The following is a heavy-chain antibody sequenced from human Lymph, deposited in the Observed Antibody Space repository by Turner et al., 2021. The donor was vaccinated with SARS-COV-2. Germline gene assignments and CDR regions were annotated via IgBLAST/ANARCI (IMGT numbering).Heavy chain of an antibody. D-gene: IGHD6-13*01. J-gene: IGHJ6*02. CDR3: ARDLGTYGMDV. V-gene: IGHV3-53*02. CDR2: IYSGGTT. CDR1: GIIVSKNY. Sequence: EVQPVETGGGLIHPGGSLSLPCSASGIIVSKNYMNWVRQAPGKGLEWVSVIYSGGTTYYADSVKGRFTISRDNSKNTLNLQMNSLRVEDTAVYYCARDLGTYGMDVWGQGTTVTVSS.